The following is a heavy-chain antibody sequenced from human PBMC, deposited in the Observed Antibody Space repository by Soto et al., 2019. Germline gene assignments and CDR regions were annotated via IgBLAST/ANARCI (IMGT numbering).Heavy chain of an antibody. CDR2: TRSKANSYTT. CDR1: GFTFSDHY. Sequence: GGSLRLSCAASGFTFSDHYMDWVRQAPGKGLEWVGRTRSKANSYTTEYAASVKGRFTISRDDSKNSLYLQMNSLKTEDTAIYYCARVASAYYFDYWGPGTLVTVSS. V-gene: IGHV3-72*01. CDR3: ARVASAYYFDY. J-gene: IGHJ4*02.